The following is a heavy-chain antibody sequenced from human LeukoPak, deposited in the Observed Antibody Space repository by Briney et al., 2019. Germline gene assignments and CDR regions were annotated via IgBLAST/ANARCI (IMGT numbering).Heavy chain of an antibody. CDR2: IYSGGST. V-gene: IGHV3-66*02. Sequence: GGSLRLSCAASGFTVSSNYMSWVRQAPGKGLEWVSVIYSGGSTYYADSVKGRFTISRDNTKNTLYLQMNSLRAEDTAVYYCARAFSRSSTSWYYFDYWGRGTLVTVSS. CDR1: GFTVSSNY. J-gene: IGHJ4*02. D-gene: IGHD2-2*01. CDR3: ARAFSRSSTSWYYFDY.